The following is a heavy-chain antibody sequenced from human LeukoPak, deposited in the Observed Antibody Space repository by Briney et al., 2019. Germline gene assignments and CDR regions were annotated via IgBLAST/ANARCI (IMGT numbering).Heavy chain of an antibody. Sequence: GRSLRLSCAASGFTFDDYAMHWVRQAPGKGLEWVSGISWNSGSIGYADSVKGRFTISRDNAENSLYLQMNSLRAEDTALYYCAKKGYSSSFDYWGQGTLVTVSS. D-gene: IGHD6-6*01. CDR2: ISWNSGSI. CDR3: AKKGYSSSFDY. CDR1: GFTFDDYA. J-gene: IGHJ4*02. V-gene: IGHV3-9*01.